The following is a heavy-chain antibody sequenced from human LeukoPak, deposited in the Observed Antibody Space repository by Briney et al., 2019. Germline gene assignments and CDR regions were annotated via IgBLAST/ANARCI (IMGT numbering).Heavy chain of an antibody. J-gene: IGHJ4*02. V-gene: IGHV4-59*11. CDR2: IHSSGRT. D-gene: IGHD5-18*01. Sequence: PSETLSLTCDVSGDSMNSHYWSWIRQPPGKGLECVGYIHSSGRTNQNPSLKSRVTLSVDTSKNQFSLTLNSVTAADTAVYYCARAVLMETTMLIGDWGQGTLVTVSS. CDR3: ARAVLMETTMLIGD. CDR1: GDSMNSHY.